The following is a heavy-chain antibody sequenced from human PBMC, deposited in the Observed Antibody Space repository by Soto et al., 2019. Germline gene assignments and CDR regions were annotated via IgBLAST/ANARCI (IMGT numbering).Heavy chain of an antibody. CDR3: AKDPSDNDLRGAFDI. V-gene: IGHV3-23*01. CDR1: GFTFSSYA. J-gene: IGHJ3*02. CDR2: ISGSGGST. Sequence: GGSLRLSCAASGFTFSSYAMSWVRQAPGKGLEWVSAISGSGGSTYYADSVKGRFTISRDNSKNTLYLQMNSLRAEDAAVYYCAKDPSDNDLRGAFDIWGQVTMVTVSS. D-gene: IGHD2-2*01.